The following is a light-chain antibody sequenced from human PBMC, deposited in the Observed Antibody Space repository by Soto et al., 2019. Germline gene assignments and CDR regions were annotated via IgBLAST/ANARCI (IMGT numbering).Light chain of an antibody. CDR1: SSNIGTNT. Sequence: QTVVTQPPSVSGTPGQRVAISCSGSSSNIGTNTVNWYQQLPGTAPRLLIFRNTQRPSGVPDRFSASKSGTSASLAISGLQSEDAADYYCAAWDDSLKGGVFGGGTKLTVL. J-gene: IGLJ3*02. CDR2: RNT. V-gene: IGLV1-44*01. CDR3: AAWDDSLKGGV.